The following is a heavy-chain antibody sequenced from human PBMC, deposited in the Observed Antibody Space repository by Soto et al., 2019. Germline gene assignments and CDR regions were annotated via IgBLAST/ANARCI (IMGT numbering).Heavy chain of an antibody. V-gene: IGHV1-8*01. Sequence: ASVKVSCKASGYTFTSYDINWVRQATGQGLEWMGWMNPNSGNTGYAQKFQGRVTMTRNTSISTAYMELSSLRSEDTAVYYCARGRSEYYDFWSGYYPTARPYYYYGMDVWGQGTTVTVSS. CDR3: ARGRSEYYDFWSGYYPTARPYYYYGMDV. CDR2: MNPNSGNT. CDR1: GYTFTSYD. J-gene: IGHJ6*02. D-gene: IGHD3-3*01.